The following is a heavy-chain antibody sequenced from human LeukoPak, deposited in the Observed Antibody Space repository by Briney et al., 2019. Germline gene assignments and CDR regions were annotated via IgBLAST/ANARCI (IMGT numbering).Heavy chain of an antibody. J-gene: IGHJ5*02. CDR3: ARVGDYVWGSYRYTASWFDP. D-gene: IGHD3-16*02. V-gene: IGHV1-2*02. CDR2: INPNSGGT. Sequence: ASVKVSCKASGYTFTGYYMHWVRQAPGQGLEWMGWINPNSGGTNYAQKLQGRVTMTTDTSTSTAYMELRSLRSDDTAVYYCARVGDYVWGSYRYTASWFDPWGQGTQVTVSS. CDR1: GYTFTGYY.